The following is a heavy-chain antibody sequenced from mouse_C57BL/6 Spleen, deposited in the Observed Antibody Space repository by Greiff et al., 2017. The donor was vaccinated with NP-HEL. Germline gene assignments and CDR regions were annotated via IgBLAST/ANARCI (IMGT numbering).Heavy chain of an antibody. D-gene: IGHD1-1*01. J-gene: IGHJ1*03. CDR1: GFTFSSYA. Sequence: EVQLVESGGGLVKPGGSLKLSCAASGFTFSSYAMSWVRQTPEQRLEWVATISDGGSYTYYPDNVKGRFTISRDNAKNNLYLQMSHLKSEDTAMYYCARGGSSYWYFDVWGTGTTVTVSS. CDR3: ARGGSSYWYFDV. V-gene: IGHV5-4*01. CDR2: ISDGGSYT.